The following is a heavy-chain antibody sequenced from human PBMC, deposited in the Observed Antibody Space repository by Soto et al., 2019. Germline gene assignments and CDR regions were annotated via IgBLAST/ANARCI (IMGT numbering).Heavy chain of an antibody. Sequence: EVQLLESGGGLVQPGGSLRLSCAASGFTFNNYAMTLVRQAPGKGLEWVSAISGGGDTTSYADSVKGRFTVSRDGSKNTLYLQVSSRRAEDTALYYCAKGRGGSGSLTPRVDFWGQGTLVTVSS. CDR1: GFTFNNYA. CDR2: ISGGGDTT. V-gene: IGHV3-23*01. D-gene: IGHD3-10*01. CDR3: AKGRGGSGSLTPRVDF. J-gene: IGHJ4*02.